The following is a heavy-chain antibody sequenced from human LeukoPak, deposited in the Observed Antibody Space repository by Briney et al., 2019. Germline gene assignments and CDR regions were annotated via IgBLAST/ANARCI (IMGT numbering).Heavy chain of an antibody. CDR1: GFTVSTNY. V-gene: IGHV3-66*01. D-gene: IGHD6-13*01. J-gene: IGHJ4*02. CDR2: IYAGGNT. CDR3: ARYPGRAAAVPRFDH. Sequence: PGGSLRLSCAASGFTVSTNYMSWVRQAPGKGLEWVGIIYAGGNTYYADSVQGRFSISRDSYNNTVYLQMNSLRPEDTAVYYYARYPGRAAAVPRFDHWGQGTLVTVSS.